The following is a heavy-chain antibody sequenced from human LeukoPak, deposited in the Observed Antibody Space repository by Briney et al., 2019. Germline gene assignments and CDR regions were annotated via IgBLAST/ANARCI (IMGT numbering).Heavy chain of an antibody. CDR3: ARGLGRRWLQGFDY. CDR1: GGSFSIYY. D-gene: IGHD5-24*01. V-gene: IGHV4-59*01. CDR2: IYYSGTT. J-gene: IGHJ4*02. Sequence: SETLSLTCNVSGGSFSIYYWSWIRQPPGKGLEWIGYIYYSGTTNYNPSLKSRVTISLDTSKNQFSLKLSSVTAADTAIYYCARGLGRRWLQGFDYWGQGTLVTVSS.